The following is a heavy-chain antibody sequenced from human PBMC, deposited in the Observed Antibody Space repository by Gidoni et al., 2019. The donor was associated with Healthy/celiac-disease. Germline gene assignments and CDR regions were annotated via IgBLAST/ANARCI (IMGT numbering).Heavy chain of an antibody. Sequence: QVQLVQSGAEVKKPGASVKVSCKASGYTFTSYAMHWVRQAPGQRLEWMGWINAGNGNTKYSQKFQGRVTITRDTSASTAYMELSSLRSEDTAVYYCASEGYCSGGSCYSNFDYWGQGTLVTVSS. CDR2: INAGNGNT. J-gene: IGHJ4*02. D-gene: IGHD2-15*01. CDR3: ASEGYCSGGSCYSNFDY. CDR1: GYTFTSYA. V-gene: IGHV1-3*01.